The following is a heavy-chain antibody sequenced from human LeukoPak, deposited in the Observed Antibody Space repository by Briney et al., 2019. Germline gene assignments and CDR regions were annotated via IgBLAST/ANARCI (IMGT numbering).Heavy chain of an antibody. CDR2: IYYSGST. J-gene: IGHJ4*02. Sequence: SETLSLTCAVYSGSFSGYYWSWMRQPPGRGLEWIGYIYYSGSTNHNPSLQSRVTISVDTSKNQFSLKLNSVTAADTAVYYCARGGVPGGFYGSFDYWGQGTLVSVSS. V-gene: IGHV4-59*01. CDR1: SGSFSGYY. CDR3: ARGGVPGGFYGSFDY. D-gene: IGHD3-3*01.